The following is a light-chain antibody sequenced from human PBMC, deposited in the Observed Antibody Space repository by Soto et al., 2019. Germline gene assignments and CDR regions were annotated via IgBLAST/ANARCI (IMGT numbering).Light chain of an antibody. V-gene: IGKV3D-15*01. J-gene: IGKJ1*01. CDR2: GAS. CDR3: QQYNNWPRT. Sequence: EIVLTQSPGTLSLSTGERGALSCRASQSVSNRYLAWYQQKPGQAPRLLIYGASSRATGIPARFSGSGSGTEFTLTISSLQSEDFAVYYCQQYNNWPRTFGQGTKVDIK. CDR1: QSVSNRY.